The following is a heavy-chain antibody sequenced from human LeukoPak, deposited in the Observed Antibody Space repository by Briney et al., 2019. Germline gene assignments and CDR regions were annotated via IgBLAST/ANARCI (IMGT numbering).Heavy chain of an antibody. D-gene: IGHD3-22*01. J-gene: IGHJ4*02. Sequence: PSETLSLTCAVYGGSFSGYYWSWIRQPPGKGLEWIGEINHSGSTNYNPSLKSRVTISVDTSKNQFSLKLSSVTAADTAVYYCARGPVVGSSGYYFDYWGQGTLVTASS. CDR1: GGSFSGYY. CDR2: INHSGST. CDR3: ARGPVVGSSGYYFDY. V-gene: IGHV4-34*01.